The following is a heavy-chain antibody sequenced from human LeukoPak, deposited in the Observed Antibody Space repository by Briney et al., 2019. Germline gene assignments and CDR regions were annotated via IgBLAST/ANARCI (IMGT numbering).Heavy chain of an antibody. CDR2: ISYDGSNK. J-gene: IGHJ1*01. CDR3: ARVDGYNSEYFQH. CDR1: GFTFSSYA. Sequence: GRSLRLSCAASGFTFSSYAMHWVRQAPGKGQEWVAVISYDGSNKYYADSVKGRFTISRDNSKNTLYLQMNSLRAEDTAVYYCARVDGYNSEYFQHWGQGTLVTVSS. V-gene: IGHV3-30-3*01. D-gene: IGHD5-24*01.